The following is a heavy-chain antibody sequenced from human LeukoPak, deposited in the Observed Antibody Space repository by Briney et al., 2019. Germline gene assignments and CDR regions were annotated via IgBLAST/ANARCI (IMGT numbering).Heavy chain of an antibody. J-gene: IGHJ4*02. CDR3: ARGDGGSYRYIDY. Sequence: PSETLSLTCGVYGGSFSGYYWNWFRQPPVKGLEWIGEINHSGSTNYNPSLRSRVTISVDTSKNQFSLKLSSVTAADTAVYYCARGDGGSYRYIDYWGQGTLVTVSS. D-gene: IGHD1-26*01. CDR2: INHSGST. CDR1: GGSFSGYY. V-gene: IGHV4-34*01.